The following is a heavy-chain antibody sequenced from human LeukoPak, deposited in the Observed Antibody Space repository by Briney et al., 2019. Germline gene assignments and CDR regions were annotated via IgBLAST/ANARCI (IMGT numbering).Heavy chain of an antibody. D-gene: IGHD1-14*01. V-gene: IGHV4-61*02. J-gene: IGHJ4*02. CDR2: IYTSGST. CDR3: ARRNTPAPFDY. CDR1: GGSISSGSYY. Sequence: PSQTLSLTCTVSGGSISSGSYYWSWIRQPAGKGLEWIGRIYTSGSTNYNPSLKSRVTISVDTSKNQFSLKLSSVTAADTAVYYCARRNTPAPFDYWGQGTPVTVSS.